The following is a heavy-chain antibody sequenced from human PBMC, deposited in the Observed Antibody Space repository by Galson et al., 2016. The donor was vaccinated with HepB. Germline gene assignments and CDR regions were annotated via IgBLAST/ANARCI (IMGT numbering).Heavy chain of an antibody. J-gene: IGHJ4*02. CDR1: RFSFSNYL. V-gene: IGHV3-33*06. CDR3: AKDYSGSYPIYYFDY. D-gene: IGHD1-26*01. Sequence: CAASRFSFSNYLMHWVRQVPGKGPAWGAGIWFDGSNQYYADPVKGRLTISSDNSKNTLYLQINSLRAEHTAVYFCAKDYSGSYPIYYFDYWGQGTLVTVSS. CDR2: IWFDGSNQ.